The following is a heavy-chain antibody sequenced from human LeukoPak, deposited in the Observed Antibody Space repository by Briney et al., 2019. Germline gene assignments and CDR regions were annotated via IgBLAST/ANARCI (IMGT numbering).Heavy chain of an antibody. D-gene: IGHD2-2*01. CDR3: AKTLVEKRNFDY. CDR1: GFTFSSYA. Sequence: GGSLRLSCAASGFTFSSYAMSWVRQAPGKGLEWVSSISYSGGNIDYADSVKGRFTISRDNSKNTLYLQMNSLRAGDTAVYYCAKTLVEKRNFDYWGQGTLVTVSS. J-gene: IGHJ4*02. CDR2: ISYSGGNI. V-gene: IGHV3-23*01.